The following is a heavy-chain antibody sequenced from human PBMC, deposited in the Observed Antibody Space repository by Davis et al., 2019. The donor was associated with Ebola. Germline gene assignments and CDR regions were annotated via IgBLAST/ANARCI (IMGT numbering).Heavy chain of an antibody. Sequence: GESLKISCAASGFTFSSYWMSWVRQAPGKGLEWVANIKQDGSEKYYVDSVKGRFTISRDNAKNSLYLQMNSLRAEDTAVYYCARDTLTIFGGDLTYYYYGMDVWGQGTTVTVSS. D-gene: IGHD3-3*01. CDR2: IKQDGSEK. J-gene: IGHJ6*02. V-gene: IGHV3-7*03. CDR3: ARDTLTIFGGDLTYYYYGMDV. CDR1: GFTFSSYW.